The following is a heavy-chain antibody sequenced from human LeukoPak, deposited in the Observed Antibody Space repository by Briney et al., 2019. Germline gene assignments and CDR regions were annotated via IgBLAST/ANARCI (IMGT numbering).Heavy chain of an antibody. V-gene: IGHV3-23*01. CDR2: ISGSGGST. D-gene: IGHD2-15*01. CDR3: AKEVCSGGSCYGRVDY. J-gene: IGHJ4*02. Sequence: GGSLRLSCAASGFTFSSYAMSWVRQAPGKGLERVSAISGSGGSTYYADSVKGRFTISRDNSKNTLYLQMNSLRAEDTAVYYCAKEVCSGGSCYGRVDYWGQGTLVTVSS. CDR1: GFTFSSYA.